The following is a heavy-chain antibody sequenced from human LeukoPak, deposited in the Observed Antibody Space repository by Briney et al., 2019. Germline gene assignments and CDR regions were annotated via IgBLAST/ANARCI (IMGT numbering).Heavy chain of an antibody. CDR3: ARVSGRDGYNSRATWYYFDY. J-gene: IGHJ4*02. Sequence: GASVKVSCKASGYTFTSYGISWVRQAPGQGLEWMGWTSAYNGNTNYAQKLQGRVTMATDTSTSTAYMELSSLRSEDTAVYYCARVSGRDGYNSRATWYYFDYWGQGTLVTVSS. V-gene: IGHV1-18*01. D-gene: IGHD5-24*01. CDR1: GYTFTSYG. CDR2: TSAYNGNT.